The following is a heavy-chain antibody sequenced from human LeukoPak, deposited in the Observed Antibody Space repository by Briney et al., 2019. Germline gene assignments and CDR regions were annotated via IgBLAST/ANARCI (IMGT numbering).Heavy chain of an antibody. V-gene: IGHV3-23*01. J-gene: IGHJ4*02. CDR3: AKAIAVAPRYFDY. Sequence: GGSLRLSCAASGFTFSSYALSWVRQAPGKGLEWVSAISGSGGSTYYADSVKGRFTISRDNSKNTLYLQMNSLRAEDTAVYYCAKAIAVAPRYFDYWGQGTLLTVSS. CDR2: ISGSGGST. CDR1: GFTFSSYA. D-gene: IGHD6-19*01.